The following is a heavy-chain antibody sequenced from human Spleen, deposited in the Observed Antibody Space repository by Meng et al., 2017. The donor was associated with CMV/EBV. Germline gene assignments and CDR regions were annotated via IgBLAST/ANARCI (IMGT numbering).Heavy chain of an antibody. CDR3: ARIGGSGSRWEAFDF. CDR1: GGTFSTDT. D-gene: IGHD1-26*01. Sequence: SVKVSCKASGGTFSTDTIAWVRQAPGQGLEWMGRIIPMLDTPHYAQKFQGGLTITADQSTSTAYMQLSSLRSEDTAVYYCARIGGSGSRWEAFDFWGQGTLVTVS. CDR2: IIPMLDTP. V-gene: IGHV1-69*08. J-gene: IGHJ3*01.